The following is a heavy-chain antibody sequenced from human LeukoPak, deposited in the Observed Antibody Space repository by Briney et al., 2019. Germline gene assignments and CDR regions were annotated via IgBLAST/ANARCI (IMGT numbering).Heavy chain of an antibody. V-gene: IGHV4-4*08. CDR3: ARSYASGTYSGGY. Sequence: PSETLSLTCSVSGGSVSSYYWSWIRQSPGKGLEWIGYIHNSGRTNYNPSLKSRVTGFVDTSKNQVSLRLSSVTAADTAVYYCARSYASGTYSGGYWGQGILVTVSS. D-gene: IGHD3-10*01. J-gene: IGHJ4*02. CDR1: GGSVSSYY. CDR2: IHNSGRT.